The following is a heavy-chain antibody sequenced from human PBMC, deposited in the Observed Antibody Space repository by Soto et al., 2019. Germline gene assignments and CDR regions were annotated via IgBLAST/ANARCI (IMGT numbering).Heavy chain of an antibody. V-gene: IGHV3-23*01. Sequence: GGSLRLPCGASGFAVSSHCVRGVRRAPGKGLEWVSGISGTGYSRYYIDSVKGRFTISRDNSKNTLYLQMSSLRVEDTAVYYCARSVGSHWNDYYLYYRGQGTLVTVSS. CDR3: ARSVGSHWNDYYLYY. D-gene: IGHD1-1*01. CDR1: GFAVSSHC. J-gene: IGHJ4*02. CDR2: ISGTGYSR.